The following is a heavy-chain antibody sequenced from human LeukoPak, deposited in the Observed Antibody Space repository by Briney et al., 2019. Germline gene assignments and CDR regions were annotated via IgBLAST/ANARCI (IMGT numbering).Heavy chain of an antibody. CDR2: IYYSGSI. Sequence: TLSLTCPVSGGSISRGGYYWSWLRQHPWKGLEWFGYIYYSGSIYYNPSLKSRVTISVDTYKNQFSLKLSSVTAADTAVYYCARDRSYNWKVFAFDIWGQGTMVTVSS. V-gene: IGHV4-31*03. D-gene: IGHD1-1*01. CDR1: GGSISRGGYY. CDR3: ARDRSYNWKVFAFDI. J-gene: IGHJ3*02.